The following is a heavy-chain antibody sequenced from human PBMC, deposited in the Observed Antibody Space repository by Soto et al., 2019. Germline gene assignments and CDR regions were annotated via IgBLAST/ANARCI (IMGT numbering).Heavy chain of an antibody. CDR2: ISGSGGST. Sequence: EVQLLESGGGLVQPGGSLRLSCAASGFTFSSYAMSWVRQAPGKGLEWVSAISGSGGSTYYADSVKGRFTISRDNYKNTLYLQMNSLRAEDTAVYYCAKGLGRYYDILTGYYTFDYWGQGTLVTVSS. D-gene: IGHD3-9*01. CDR3: AKGLGRYYDILTGYYTFDY. V-gene: IGHV3-23*01. J-gene: IGHJ4*02. CDR1: GFTFSSYA.